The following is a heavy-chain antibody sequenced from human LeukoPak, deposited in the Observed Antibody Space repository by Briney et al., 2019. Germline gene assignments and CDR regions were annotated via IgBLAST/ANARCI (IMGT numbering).Heavy chain of an antibody. CDR1: GFTFTNAW. J-gene: IGHJ4*02. D-gene: IGHD3-3*01. V-gene: IGHV3-15*07. Sequence: GGSLRLSCAASGFTFTNAWMNWVRQAPGKGLEWVGRIKSKTDGGTTDYAAPVKGRFTISRGDSKNTLYLQMNSLKTEDTAVYYCTTTPTKYYDFWSAYNDYWGQGTLVTVSS. CDR3: TTTPTKYYDFWSAYNDY. CDR2: IKSKTDGGTT.